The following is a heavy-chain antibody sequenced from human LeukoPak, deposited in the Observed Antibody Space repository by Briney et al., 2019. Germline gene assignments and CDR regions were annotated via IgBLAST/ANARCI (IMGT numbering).Heavy chain of an antibody. CDR1: GGSISSYY. CDR2: IYYSGST. V-gene: IGHV4-59*01. J-gene: IGHJ3*02. CDR3: ARDRPHENYYDSSGYYFGVGAFDI. D-gene: IGHD3-22*01. Sequence: KPSETLSLTCTVSGGSISSYYWSWIRQPPGKGLEWIGYIYYSGSTNYNPSLKSRVTISVDTSKNQFSLKLSSVTAADTAVYYCARDRPHENYYDSSGYYFGVGAFDIWGQGTMVTVSS.